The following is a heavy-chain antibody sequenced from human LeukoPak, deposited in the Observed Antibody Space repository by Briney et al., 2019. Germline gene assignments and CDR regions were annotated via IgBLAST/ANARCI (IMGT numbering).Heavy chain of an antibody. Sequence: SETLSLTCTVSGGSISSSSYYWGWIRPPPGKGLGWIVSIYYSGSTYYNPSLKSRVTISVDTSKNQFSLKLSSVPAADTAVYYCARDSRPYYDILTGYYRGGWFDPWGQGTLVTVSS. V-gene: IGHV4-39*07. J-gene: IGHJ5*02. CDR1: GGSISSSSYY. CDR2: IYYSGST. D-gene: IGHD3-9*01. CDR3: ARDSRPYYDILTGYYRGGWFDP.